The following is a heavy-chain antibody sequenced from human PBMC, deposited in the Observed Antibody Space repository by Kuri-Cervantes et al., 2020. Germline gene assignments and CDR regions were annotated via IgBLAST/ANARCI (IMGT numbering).Heavy chain of an antibody. Sequence: GGSLRLSCAASGFTFSSYAMHWVRQAPGKGLEWVAVISYDGSNKYYADSVKGRFTISRDNAKNSLYLQMNSLRDEDTAVYYCARGLWVAAAGTFFDYWGQGTLVTV. CDR1: GFTFSSYA. CDR3: ARGLWVAAAGTFFDY. J-gene: IGHJ4*02. V-gene: IGHV3-30-3*01. D-gene: IGHD6-13*01. CDR2: ISYDGSNK.